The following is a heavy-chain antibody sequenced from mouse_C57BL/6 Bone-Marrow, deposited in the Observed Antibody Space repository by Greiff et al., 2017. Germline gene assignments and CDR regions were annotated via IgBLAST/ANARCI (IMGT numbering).Heavy chain of an antibody. CDR3: ARRGDFDV. CDR2: ISNGGGST. J-gene: IGHJ1*03. CDR1: GFTFSDYY. V-gene: IGHV5-12*01. Sequence: DVMLVESGGGLVQPGGSLKLSCAASGFTFSDYYMYWVRQTPEKRLEWVAYISNGGGSTYYPDTVKGRFTISRDNAKNTLYLQMSRLKSEDTAMYYCARRGDFDVWGTGTTVTVSS.